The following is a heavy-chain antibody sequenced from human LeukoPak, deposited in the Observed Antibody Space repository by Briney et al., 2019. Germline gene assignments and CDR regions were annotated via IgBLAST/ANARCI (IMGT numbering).Heavy chain of an antibody. J-gene: IGHJ2*01. CDR1: GYSINSGYY. CDR3: ARKVSSWYLKYFDL. D-gene: IGHD6-13*01. Sequence: PSETLSLTCTVSGYSINSGYYWGWIRQPPGKGLEWIASIYHSGSTSYNPSLKSRVTISVDTSNNQFSLNLRSVTAADTAVYYCARKVSSWYLKYFDLWGRGTLVTVSS. CDR2: IYHSGST. V-gene: IGHV4-38-2*02.